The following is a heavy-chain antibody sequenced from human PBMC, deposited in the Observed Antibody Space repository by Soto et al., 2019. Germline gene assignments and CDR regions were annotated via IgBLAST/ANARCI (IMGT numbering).Heavy chain of an antibody. CDR3: ARWDIVLVPAAPPHLYGMDV. J-gene: IGHJ6*02. V-gene: IGHV3-23*01. CDR1: GFTFSSYA. CDR2: ISGSGDGDGT. D-gene: IGHD2-2*01. Sequence: GGSLRLSCATSGFTFSSYAMTWVRQAPGRGLEWVSAISGSGDGDGTYYADSVKGRFTISRDNSKNTLYLQMNSLRAEDTAVYYCARWDIVLVPAAPPHLYGMDVWGQGTTVTVSS.